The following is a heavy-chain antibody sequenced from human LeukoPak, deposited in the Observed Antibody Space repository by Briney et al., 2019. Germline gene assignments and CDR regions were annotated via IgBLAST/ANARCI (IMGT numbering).Heavy chain of an antibody. J-gene: IGHJ5*02. D-gene: IGHD6-13*01. V-gene: IGHV3-21*01. CDR1: GFTFSSYS. CDR2: ISSSSTYI. Sequence: GGSLRLSCAASGFTFSSYSMNWVRQAPGKGLEWVSSISSSSTYIYYADSVKGRFTISRDNAKDSLYLQMNSLRAEDTAVYYCARAKRQQLVLGNWFDPWGQGTLVTVSS. CDR3: ARAKRQQLVLGNWFDP.